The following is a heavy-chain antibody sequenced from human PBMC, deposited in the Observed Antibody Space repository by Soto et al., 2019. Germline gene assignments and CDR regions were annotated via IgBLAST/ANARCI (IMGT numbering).Heavy chain of an antibody. Sequence: QVQLVESGGGVVQPWRSLRLSCAASGFTFSNYGMHWVRQAPGKGLEWVAVISYDGVNKYYADSVKGRFTISRDKSKNTLYLQINSLRAEDTAVYYCAKYVYDGNDGFCDYCGQGTLVTVSS. CDR3: AKYVYDGNDGFCDY. D-gene: IGHD1-1*01. V-gene: IGHV3-30*18. CDR1: GFTFSNYG. J-gene: IGHJ4*02. CDR2: ISYDGVNK.